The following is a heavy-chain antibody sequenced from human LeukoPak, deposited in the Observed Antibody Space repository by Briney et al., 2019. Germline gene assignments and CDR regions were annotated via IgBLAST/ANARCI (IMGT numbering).Heavy chain of an antibody. Sequence: SETLSLTCTVSGGSISSYTWSWIRQPPGKGLEWIGYIYYSGSTNYNPSLKSRVTIAVDTSKNQSSLKLSSVTAADTAVYYCARHGSSWSRGAFDIWGQGTMVTVSS. CDR2: IYYSGST. J-gene: IGHJ3*02. D-gene: IGHD6-13*01. CDR3: ARHGSSWSRGAFDI. V-gene: IGHV4-59*08. CDR1: GGSISSYT.